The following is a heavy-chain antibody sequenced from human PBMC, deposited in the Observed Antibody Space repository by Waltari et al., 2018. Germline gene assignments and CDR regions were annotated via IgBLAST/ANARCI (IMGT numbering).Heavy chain of an antibody. Sequence: DVQLGESGGDLIQPGGSLRLSCAATGFTFTHYWLHCVRQAPGKGLVWISRIDGDGTTTNYTDSVKGRFTISRDNAENTLYLQMSSLRVDDTAIYFCARGGDHSASGNWAWGQGTLVTVSS. CDR1: GFTFTHYW. J-gene: IGHJ5*02. CDR3: ARGGDHSASGNWA. D-gene: IGHD2-21*01. V-gene: IGHV3-74*01. CDR2: IDGDGTTT.